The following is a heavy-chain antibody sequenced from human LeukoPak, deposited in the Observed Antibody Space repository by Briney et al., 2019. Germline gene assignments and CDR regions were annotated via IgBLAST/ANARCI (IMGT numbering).Heavy chain of an antibody. CDR3: ARHYGSGTYYNYFEY. Sequence: GGSLRLSCAASGFTFSDYYMSWVRQAPGKGLEWVSAISGSGGSTYYADSVTGRFTISRDNSKNTLYLQMHSLRAEDTTVYYCARHYGSGTYYNYFEYWGQGTLVTVSS. CDR1: GFTFSDYY. V-gene: IGHV3-23*01. CDR2: ISGSGGST. D-gene: IGHD3-10*01. J-gene: IGHJ4*02.